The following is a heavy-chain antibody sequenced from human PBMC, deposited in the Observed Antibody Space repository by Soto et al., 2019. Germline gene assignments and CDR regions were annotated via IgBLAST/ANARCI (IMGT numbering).Heavy chain of an antibody. Sequence: QVHLVESGGGVVQPGRSLRLSCAASGLTFSNCAMHWVRQAPGKGLEWVAFISYDGSKRCYPDSVKGRFTISRDNSKNTLYLQMNSLKTEDTAVYYCARESSSTGTTGGGGSAKDYWGQGTRVTVSS. CDR1: GLTFSNCA. J-gene: IGHJ4*02. CDR2: ISYDGSKR. D-gene: IGHD4-17*01. V-gene: IGHV3-30-3*01. CDR3: ARESSSTGTTGGGGSAKDY.